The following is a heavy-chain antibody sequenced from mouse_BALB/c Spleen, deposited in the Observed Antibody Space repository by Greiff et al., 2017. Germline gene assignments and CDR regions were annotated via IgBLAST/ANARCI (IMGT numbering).Heavy chain of an antibody. J-gene: IGHJ1*01. Sequence: QLHQSGPELVKPGASVKISCKASGYSFTSYYMHWVKQSHGKGLEWFGYIDPFNGGTSYNQKSKGKATLTVDKSSSTAYKHLSSLTPEDSAVYYCAREVATKKYFDVWGAGTTVTVSS. CDR1: GYSFTSYY. CDR3: AREVATKKYFDV. V-gene: IGHV1S135*01. CDR2: IDPFNGGT.